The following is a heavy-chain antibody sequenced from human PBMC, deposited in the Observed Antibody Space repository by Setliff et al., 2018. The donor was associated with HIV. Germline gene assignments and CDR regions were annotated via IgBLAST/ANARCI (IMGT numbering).Heavy chain of an antibody. CDR1: GFTFTNYA. CDR2: INAGNGIT. V-gene: IGHV1-3*01. D-gene: IGHD3-10*01. Sequence: ASVKVSCKASGFTFTNYAIHWVRQAPGQRLEWMGWINAGNGITKYSQKLQGRVTFTRDTFASTAYMELSSLRSEDTAVYYCAREGKFRYYYYMDVWGKGTTVTVSS. CDR3: AREGKFRYYYYMDV. J-gene: IGHJ6*03.